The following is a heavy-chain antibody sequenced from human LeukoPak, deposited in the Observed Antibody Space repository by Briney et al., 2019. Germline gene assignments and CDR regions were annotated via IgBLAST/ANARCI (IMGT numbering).Heavy chain of an antibody. J-gene: IGHJ4*02. CDR1: GGSISSSSYY. CDR3: ARVSYPSSLNYSNNHNFDY. D-gene: IGHD4-4*01. V-gene: IGHV4-39*01. Sequence: SETLSLTCTVSGGSISSSSYYWGWIRQPPGKGLEWIGSIYYSGSTYYNPSLKSRVTISVDTSKNQFSLKLSSVTAADTAVYYCARVSYPSSLNYSNNHNFDYWGQGTLVTVSS. CDR2: IYYSGST.